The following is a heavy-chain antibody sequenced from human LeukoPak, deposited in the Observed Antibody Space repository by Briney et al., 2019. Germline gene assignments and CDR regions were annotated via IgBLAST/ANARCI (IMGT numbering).Heavy chain of an antibody. Sequence: PGGSLRLSCAASGFTFSSYWMHWVRQAPGKGLVWVSRINTDGSSTSYADSVKGRFTISRDNAKNTLYLQMNSLRAEDTAVYYCAKENGTYYGGVDYWGQGTLVTVSS. CDR1: GFTFSSYW. J-gene: IGHJ4*02. V-gene: IGHV3-74*01. CDR2: INTDGSST. CDR3: AKENGTYYGGVDY. D-gene: IGHD1-26*01.